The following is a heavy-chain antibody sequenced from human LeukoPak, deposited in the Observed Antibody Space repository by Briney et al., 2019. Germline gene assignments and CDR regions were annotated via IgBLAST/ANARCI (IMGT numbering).Heavy chain of an antibody. J-gene: IGHJ5*02. CDR3: ARDRRYSSSWQKNWFDP. CDR1: SYTFTSYG. V-gene: IGHV1-18*01. D-gene: IGHD6-13*01. CDR2: ISAYNGNT. Sequence: EASVKVSCKASSYTFTSYGISWVRQAPGQGLEWMGWISAYNGNTNYAQKLQGRVTMTTDTSTSTAYMELRSLRSDDTAVYYCARDRRYSSSWQKNWFDPWGQGTLVTVSS.